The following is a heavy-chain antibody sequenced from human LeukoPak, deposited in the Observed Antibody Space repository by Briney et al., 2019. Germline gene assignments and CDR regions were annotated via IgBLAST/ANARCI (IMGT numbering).Heavy chain of an antibody. J-gene: IGHJ4*02. V-gene: IGHV1-18*01. Sequence: ASMKVSCKTSGYTFTTYGITWVRQAPGQGPEWMGWISGYNGNTNYAEKFQGRVTMTTDTSTRTAYMELRNLRSDDTAFYYCARDDLDCSGGTCYPDNYWGQGTLVAV. CDR1: GYTFTTYG. CDR2: ISGYNGNT. CDR3: ARDDLDCSGGTCYPDNY. D-gene: IGHD2-15*01.